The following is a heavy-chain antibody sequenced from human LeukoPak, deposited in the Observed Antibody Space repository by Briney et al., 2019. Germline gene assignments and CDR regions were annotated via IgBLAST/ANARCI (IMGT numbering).Heavy chain of an antibody. CDR3: ARDPLYYYDSSGHAFDI. V-gene: IGHV4-61*02. CDR1: GGSISSGSYY. D-gene: IGHD3-22*01. J-gene: IGHJ3*02. Sequence: SETLSLTCTVSGGSISSGSYYWSWIRQPAGKGLEWIGRIYTSGSTNYNPSLKSRVTISVDTSKNQFSLKLSSVTAADTAVYYCARDPLYYYDSSGHAFDIWGQGTMVTVSS. CDR2: IYTSGST.